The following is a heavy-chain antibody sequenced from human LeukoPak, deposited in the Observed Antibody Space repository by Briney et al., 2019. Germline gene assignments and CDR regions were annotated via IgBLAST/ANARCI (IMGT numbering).Heavy chain of an antibody. CDR3: ARDDSSGYVVFDP. Sequence: MTSETLSLTCTVSGGSISSGGYYWSWIRQHPGKGLEWIGYIYYSGSTYYNPSLKSRVTISVDTSKNQFSLKLSSVTAADTAVYYCARDDSSGYVVFDPWGQGTLVTVSS. J-gene: IGHJ5*02. CDR1: GGSISSGGYY. CDR2: IYYSGST. D-gene: IGHD3-22*01. V-gene: IGHV4-31*03.